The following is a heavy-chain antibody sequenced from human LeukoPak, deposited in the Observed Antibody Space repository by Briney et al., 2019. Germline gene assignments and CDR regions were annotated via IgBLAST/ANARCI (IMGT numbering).Heavy chain of an antibody. J-gene: IGHJ4*02. CDR3: ARRMVNFDY. Sequence: KPSETLSLTCAVYGGSFSGYYWSWIRQPPGKGLEWIGEINHSGSTNYNPSLKSRVTISVDTSKNQFSLKLSPVTAADTAVYYCARRMVNFDYWGQGTLVTVSS. CDR1: GGSFSGYY. V-gene: IGHV4-34*01. D-gene: IGHD3-10*01. CDR2: INHSGST.